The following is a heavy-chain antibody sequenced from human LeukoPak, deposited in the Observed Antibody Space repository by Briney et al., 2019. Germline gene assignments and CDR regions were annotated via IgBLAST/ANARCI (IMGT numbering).Heavy chain of an antibody. CDR2: INHSGST. D-gene: IGHD3-3*01. Sequence: TLSLTCAVYGGSFSGYYWSWIRQPPGKGLEWIGGINHSGSTNYNPSLKSRVTISVDTSKNQFSLKLSSVTAADTAVYYCARVGYYDFWSGPSRFDPWGQGTLVTVSS. CDR3: ARVGYYDFWSGPSRFDP. J-gene: IGHJ5*02. V-gene: IGHV4-34*01. CDR1: GGSFSGYY.